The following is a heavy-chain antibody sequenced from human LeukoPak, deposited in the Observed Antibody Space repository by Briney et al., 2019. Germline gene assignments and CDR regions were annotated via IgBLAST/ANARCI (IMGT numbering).Heavy chain of an antibody. V-gene: IGHV3-48*01. CDR2: ISGGSSNI. D-gene: IGHD4-11*01. Sequence: GGTLRLSCATSGFSFSSYGMNWVRQAPGKGLEWVSYISGGSSNIYYADSVKGRFTISRDNAKNSLYLQMNSLRAEDTAVYYCARDRDYRFSFDIWGQGTMVTVSS. CDR3: ARDRDYRFSFDI. CDR1: GFSFSSYG. J-gene: IGHJ3*02.